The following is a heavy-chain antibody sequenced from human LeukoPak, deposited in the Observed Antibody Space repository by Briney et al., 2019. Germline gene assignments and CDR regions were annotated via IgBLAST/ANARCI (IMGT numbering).Heavy chain of an antibody. CDR1: AFTVSSNY. CDR3: ARVHTVVTPFDS. Sequence: PGGSLRLSCAASAFTVSSNYMTWVRQAPGKGLEWVSYISSPSSTIYYADSVKGRFTISRDNAKSSLYLQMNSLRAEDTAVYYCARVHTVVTPFDSWGQGTLVTVSS. CDR2: ISSPSSTI. V-gene: IGHV3-48*01. J-gene: IGHJ4*02. D-gene: IGHD4-23*01.